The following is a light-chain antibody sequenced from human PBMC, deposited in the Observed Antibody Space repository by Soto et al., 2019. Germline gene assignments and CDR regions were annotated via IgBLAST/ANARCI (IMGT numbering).Light chain of an antibody. CDR1: SSDVGGYNY. Sequence: QSALTQPASVSGSPGQSSTISCTGTSSDVGGYNYVSWYQQHPGKAPKHMIYEVSNRPSGVFNRFSGSKSGNTASLTISGLEAEDEADYYCSSYTSSSTLLLVVGTGTKLTVL. V-gene: IGLV2-14*01. CDR2: EVS. J-gene: IGLJ1*01. CDR3: SSYTSSSTLLLV.